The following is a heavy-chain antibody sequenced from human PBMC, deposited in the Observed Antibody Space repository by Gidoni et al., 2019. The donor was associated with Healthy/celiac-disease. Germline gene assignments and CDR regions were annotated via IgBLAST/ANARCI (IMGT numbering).Heavy chain of an antibody. CDR1: GYTFTSYG. CDR2: ISAYNGNT. CDR3: ARGPYYYDSSGYARLDAFDI. D-gene: IGHD3-22*01. J-gene: IGHJ3*02. V-gene: IGHV1-18*01. Sequence: QVQLVQSGAEVKKPGASVKVSCKASGYTFTSYGISWVRQAPGQGLEWMGWISAYNGNTNYAQKLQGRVTMTTDTSTSTAYMELRSLRSDDTAVYYCARGPYYYDSSGYARLDAFDIWGQGTMVTVSS.